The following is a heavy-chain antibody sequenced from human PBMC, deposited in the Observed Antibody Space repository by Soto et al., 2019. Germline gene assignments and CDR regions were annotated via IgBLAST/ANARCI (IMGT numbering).Heavy chain of an antibody. CDR3: ARASNGSVTTLYWFDP. CDR1: GGSVSSGSYY. Sequence: QVQLQESGPGLVKPSETLSLTCTVSGGSVSSGSYYWSWIRQPPGKGLEWIGYIYYSGSTNYNPSLMSRVTISVDAPKHQFSLQLSSVTAADTAVYYCARASNGSVTTLYWFDPWGQGGLVTVSA. CDR2: IYYSGST. V-gene: IGHV4-61*01. J-gene: IGHJ5*02. D-gene: IGHD4-17*01.